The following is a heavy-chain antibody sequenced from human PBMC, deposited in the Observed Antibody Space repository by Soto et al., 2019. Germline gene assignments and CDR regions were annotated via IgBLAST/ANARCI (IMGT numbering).Heavy chain of an antibody. J-gene: IGHJ3*02. CDR2: ISSSSSYI. V-gene: IGHV3-21*01. CDR3: ARERRYYSSGYYYDACDI. D-gene: IGHD3-22*01. Sequence: GGSLRLSCAASGFTFSSYSMNWVRQAPGKGLEWVSSISSSSSYIYYADSVKGRFTISRDNAKNSLYLQMNSLRAEDTAVYYCARERRYYSSGYYYDACDILCQGTMVTL. CDR1: GFTFSSYS.